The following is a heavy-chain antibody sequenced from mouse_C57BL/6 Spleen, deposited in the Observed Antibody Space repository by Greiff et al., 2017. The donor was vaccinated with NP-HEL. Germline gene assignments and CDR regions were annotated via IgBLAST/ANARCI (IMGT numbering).Heavy chain of an antibody. D-gene: IGHD2-5*01. V-gene: IGHV1-69*01. CDR2: IDPSDSYT. CDR1: GYTFTSYW. CDR3: ARWPPYYSNYSSRDY. Sequence: VQLQQPGAELVMPGASVKLSCKASGYTFTSYWMHWVKQRPGQGLEWIGEIDPSDSYTNYNQKFKGKSTLTVDKSSSTAYMQLSSLTSEDSAVYDCARWPPYYSNYSSRDYWGKGTTLTVSS. J-gene: IGHJ2*01.